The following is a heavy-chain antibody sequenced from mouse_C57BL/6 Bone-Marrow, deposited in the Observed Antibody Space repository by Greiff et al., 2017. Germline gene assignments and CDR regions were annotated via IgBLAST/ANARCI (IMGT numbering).Heavy chain of an antibody. J-gene: IGHJ4*01. D-gene: IGHD1-1*01. CDR2: ISRASSTI. V-gene: IGHV5-17*01. CDR3: ARREDGYAMDY. Sequence: EVQGVEPGGGLVKPGGSLKLSCAASGFTFSDYGMHWVRQAPEKGLEWVAYISRASSTIYYADKVKGRFTISRDNAKNTLFLQMTSLRSEDSAMYYVARREDGYAMDYWGQGTLVTVSA. CDR1: GFTFSDYG.